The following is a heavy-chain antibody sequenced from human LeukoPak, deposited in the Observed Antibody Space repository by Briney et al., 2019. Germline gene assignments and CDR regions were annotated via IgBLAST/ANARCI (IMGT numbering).Heavy chain of an antibody. V-gene: IGHV3-21*01. J-gene: IGHJ4*02. CDR3: ARRATTERGHSYGLDY. CDR1: GFTFSTYH. CDR2: ISITNSYI. D-gene: IGHD5-18*01. Sequence: GGSLRLSCVVSGFTFSTYHMNWVRQAPGKGLEWVSSISITNSYIYYADSVTGRFTISRDNAKNSLYLQMNSLRAEDTTVYYCARRATTERGHSYGLDYWGQGTLVTVSS.